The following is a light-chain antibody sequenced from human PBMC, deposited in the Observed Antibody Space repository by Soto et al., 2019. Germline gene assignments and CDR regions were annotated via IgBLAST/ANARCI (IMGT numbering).Light chain of an antibody. Sequence: EFVLKQSPGTLSLSPGERATLSCRASQTVRNNYLAWYQQKPGQAPRLLIYDASSRATGIPDRFSGGGSGTDFTLTISRLEPEDFAVYFCQQYGGSPRTFGQGTKVDIK. V-gene: IGKV3-20*01. J-gene: IGKJ1*01. CDR1: QTVRNNY. CDR3: QQYGGSPRT. CDR2: DAS.